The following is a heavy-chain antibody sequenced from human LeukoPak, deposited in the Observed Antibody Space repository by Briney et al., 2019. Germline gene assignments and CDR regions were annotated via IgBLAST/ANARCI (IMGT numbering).Heavy chain of an antibody. V-gene: IGHV3-30*02. D-gene: IGHD3-16*01. CDR2: IQKDGGSK. CDR3: AKEPGEGGSAFDY. J-gene: IGHJ4*02. CDR1: GLTFSNYV. Sequence: PGGSLRLSCAASGLTFSNYVMTWVRKAPGKGLEWVTFIQKDGGSKFYADSVKGRFTISRDNSKKTVYLQMSSLTIEDTAVYYCAKEPGEGGSAFDYWGQGTLVIVSS.